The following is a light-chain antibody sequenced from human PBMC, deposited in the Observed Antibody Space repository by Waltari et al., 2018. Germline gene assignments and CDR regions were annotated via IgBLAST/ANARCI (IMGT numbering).Light chain of an antibody. V-gene: IGLV2-23*02. Sequence: QSALTQPASVSGSPGRSITISCTGTSNDVGSYSLVSWYQQFPGKVPKVVVYEVGKGPSGVDNRSSGCKYCNTASLTVSRLQAEDEADYYWCSYTRSDYVTVGGGTKVTVL. J-gene: IGLJ2*01. CDR1: SNDVGSYSL. CDR2: EVG. CDR3: CSYTRSDYVT.